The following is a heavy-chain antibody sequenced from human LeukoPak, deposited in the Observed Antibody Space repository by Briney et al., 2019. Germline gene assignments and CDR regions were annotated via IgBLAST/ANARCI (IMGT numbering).Heavy chain of an antibody. Sequence: GGSLRLSCAASGFTFSSHGMHWVRQAPGKGLEWVAVISYDGSNKYYADSVKGRFTISRDNSKNTLYLQMNSLRAEDTAVYYCGKDLPMMYDSSGPDAWGQGTRVTVSS. V-gene: IGHV3-30*18. D-gene: IGHD3-22*01. CDR2: ISYDGSNK. J-gene: IGHJ5*02. CDR3: GKDLPMMYDSSGPDA. CDR1: GFTFSSHG.